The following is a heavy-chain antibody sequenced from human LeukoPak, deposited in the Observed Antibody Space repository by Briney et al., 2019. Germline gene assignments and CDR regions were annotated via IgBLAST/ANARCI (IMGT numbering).Heavy chain of an antibody. CDR1: GGSISSGDYY. D-gene: IGHD3-22*01. CDR2: IYYSGST. Sequence: KSSETLSLTCTVSGGSISSGDYYWSWIRQPPGKGLEWIGYIYYSGSTYYNPSLKSRVTISVDTSKNQFSLKLSSVTAADTAVYYCARGGGITMIGGAFDIWGQGTMVTVSS. J-gene: IGHJ3*02. V-gene: IGHV4-30-4*01. CDR3: ARGGGITMIGGAFDI.